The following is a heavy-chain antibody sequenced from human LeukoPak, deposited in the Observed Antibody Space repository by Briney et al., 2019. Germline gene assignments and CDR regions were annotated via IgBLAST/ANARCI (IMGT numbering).Heavy chain of an antibody. D-gene: IGHD4-11*01. CDR2: IYNDGST. V-gene: IGHV3-66*01. CDR3: AHSNYGYFYGMDV. Sequence: GGSLRLSCAASGFTVSSNYMSWVRQAPGKGLEWVSTIYNDGSTYYADSVKDRFTISRDNSKNRLYLQMNSLRAEDTAVYYCAHSNYGYFYGMDVWGQGTTVTVSS. CDR1: GFTVSSNY. J-gene: IGHJ6*02.